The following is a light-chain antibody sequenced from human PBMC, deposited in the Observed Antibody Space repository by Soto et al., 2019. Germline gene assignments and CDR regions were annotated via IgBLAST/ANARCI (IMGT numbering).Light chain of an antibody. Sequence: DIQMTQSPSSLSASVGDRVTITCRASQSISSYLNWYQQKLGKAPKLLIYAESSLQSGLPSRVSGSGSGTDFARIISSLQPEDFAYYYCQQIYSTPHTLGQGTKLEIK. J-gene: IGKJ2*01. V-gene: IGKV1-39*01. CDR3: QQIYSTPHT. CDR1: QSISSY. CDR2: AES.